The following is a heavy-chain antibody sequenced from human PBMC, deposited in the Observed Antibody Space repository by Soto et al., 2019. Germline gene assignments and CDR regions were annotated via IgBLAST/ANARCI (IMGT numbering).Heavy chain of an antibody. J-gene: IGHJ5*02. V-gene: IGHV1-58*01. Sequence: ASVKVSCKASGFTFTSSAVQWVRQARGQRLEWMGWIVVGSGNTNYAQKFQERVTITRDISTSTAYMELSSLRSEDMAVYYCARVVPGAEAWFGPWGQGTMVTVSS. CDR1: GFTFTSSA. CDR2: IVVGSGNT. CDR3: ARVVPGAEAWFGP. D-gene: IGHD2-2*01.